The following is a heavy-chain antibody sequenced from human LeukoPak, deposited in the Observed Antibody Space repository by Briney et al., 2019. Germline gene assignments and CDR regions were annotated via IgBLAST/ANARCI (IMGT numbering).Heavy chain of an antibody. D-gene: IGHD3-9*01. CDR3: AKGTTNSGDYDILSGPGMGAFDI. CDR1: GFTFDDYA. CDR2: ISWNSGRI. V-gene: IGHV3-9*01. Sequence: GGSLRLSCAASGFTFDDYAMHWVRQAAGKGLAWVSGISWNSGRIGYADSVKGRFTISRDNAKNSLYLQMNSLRAEDTALYYCAKGTTNSGDYDILSGPGMGAFDIWGQGTMVTVSS. J-gene: IGHJ3*02.